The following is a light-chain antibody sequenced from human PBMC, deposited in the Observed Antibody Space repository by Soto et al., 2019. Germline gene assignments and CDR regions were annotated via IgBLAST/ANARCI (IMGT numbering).Light chain of an antibody. Sequence: DIQMTQSPSTLSASIGDRVTITCRASQRINKWLAWHQHKPGKAPKLLIYDASSLQSGVPLRFSGSGSGTEFTLTIRSLQPDDSATYYCQQYCNYSAWTVGEGAKVEIK. J-gene: IGKJ1*01. V-gene: IGKV1-5*01. CDR3: QQYCNYSAWT. CDR1: QRINKW. CDR2: DAS.